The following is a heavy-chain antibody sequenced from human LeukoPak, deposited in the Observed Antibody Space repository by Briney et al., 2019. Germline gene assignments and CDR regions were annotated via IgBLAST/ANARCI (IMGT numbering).Heavy chain of an antibody. CDR2: IYYSGST. Sequence: SEALSLTCTVSGGSISSGDYYWSWIRQPPGKGLEWIGYIYYSGSTYYNPSLKSRVTISVDTSKNQFSLKLSSVTAADTAVYYCARDYTPGIAYFDYWGQGTLVTVSS. CDR1: GGSISSGDYY. V-gene: IGHV4-30-4*08. CDR3: ARDYTPGIAYFDY. J-gene: IGHJ4*02. D-gene: IGHD3-3*01.